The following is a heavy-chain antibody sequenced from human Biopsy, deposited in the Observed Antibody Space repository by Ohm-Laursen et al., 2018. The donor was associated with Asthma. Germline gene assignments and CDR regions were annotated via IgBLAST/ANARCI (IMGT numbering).Heavy chain of an antibody. CDR1: GYPFTDYY. D-gene: IGHD3-16*01. V-gene: IGHV1-2*06. J-gene: IGHJ2*01. CDR2: IDPNSGGT. CDR3: ARIKIRIGAGTDRYFDL. Sequence: ASVKVSCKASGYPFTDYYVHWVRQAPGQGLEWMGRIDPNSGGTNYAQKFLGRVTMTRDTSVNTAFMVLSRLRSDDTAVYYCARIKIRIGAGTDRYFDLWGRGTLITVSS.